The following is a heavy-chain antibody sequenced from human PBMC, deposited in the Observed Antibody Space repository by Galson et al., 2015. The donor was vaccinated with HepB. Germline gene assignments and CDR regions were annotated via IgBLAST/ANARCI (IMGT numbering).Heavy chain of an antibody. CDR1: GGSFSDYY. CDR3: ARTHNRNYVSGTADYDYFYMDV. Sequence: LSLTCAVYGGSFSDYYWTWIRQPPGKGLQWIGEINHSGSPSYNPSLKSRVTISLGTSKNQVSLRLSSVTAADTAVYYCARTHNRNYVSGTADYDYFYMDVWGKGTTVSVSS. V-gene: IGHV4-34*01. J-gene: IGHJ6*03. D-gene: IGHD1-7*01. CDR2: INHSGSP.